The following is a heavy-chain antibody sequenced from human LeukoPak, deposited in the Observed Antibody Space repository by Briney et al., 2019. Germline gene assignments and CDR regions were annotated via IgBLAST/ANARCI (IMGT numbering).Heavy chain of an antibody. CDR1: GFTVSSTH. CDR3: ARVMATQDY. V-gene: IGHV3-7*01. D-gene: IGHD5-24*01. J-gene: IGHJ4*02. CDR2: IKQDGSEK. Sequence: PGGSLRLSCEASGFTVSSTHMVWVRQAPGKGLEWVANIKQDGSEKYYVDSVKGRFTISRDNAKNSLYLQMNSLRAEDTAVYYCARVMATQDYWGQGTLVTVSS.